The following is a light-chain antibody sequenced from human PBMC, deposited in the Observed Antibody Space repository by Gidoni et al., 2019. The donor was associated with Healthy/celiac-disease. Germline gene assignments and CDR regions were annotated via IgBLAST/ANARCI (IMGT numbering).Light chain of an antibody. V-gene: IGKV4-1*01. Sequence: IVMTQPPDSLAVSLGERATINCKSSQSVLYSSNNKNYLAWYQQKPGQPPKLLIYWASTREAGVPDRFSGSGSGTDFTLTSSSLQAEDVAVYYCQQYYSTPRTFGQGTKVEIK. CDR3: QQYYSTPRT. CDR1: QSVLYSSNNKNY. CDR2: WAS. J-gene: IGKJ1*01.